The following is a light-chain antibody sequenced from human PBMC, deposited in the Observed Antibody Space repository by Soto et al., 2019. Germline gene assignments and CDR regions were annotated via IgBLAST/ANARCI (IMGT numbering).Light chain of an antibody. CDR3: KQFAISTT. J-gene: IGKJ1*01. CDR2: DAS. V-gene: IGKV1-5*01. CDR1: QTISSW. Sequence: DIQMTQSPSTLSGSVGDRVTITCRASQTISSWLAWYQQKPGKAPSLLIFDASTLHSGVPSRFSGSGSGTDFTLTISSLQPDDFATYYCKQFAISTTCGQGTKV.